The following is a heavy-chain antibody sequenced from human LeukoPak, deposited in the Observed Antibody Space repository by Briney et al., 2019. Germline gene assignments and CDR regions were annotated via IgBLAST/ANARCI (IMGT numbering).Heavy chain of an antibody. CDR1: GDSVSSNSAA. D-gene: IGHD3-16*01. Sequence: SQTLSLTCAISGDSVSSNSAAWNWIRQSPSRGLEWLGRTYYGSKWYNDYAVSVKSRITINPDTSKNQFSLQLNSVTPEDTAVYYCARDPAGEGGYVFYYDYWGQGTLVTVSS. CDR2: TYYGSKWYN. V-gene: IGHV6-1*01. CDR3: ARDPAGEGGYVFYYDY. J-gene: IGHJ4*02.